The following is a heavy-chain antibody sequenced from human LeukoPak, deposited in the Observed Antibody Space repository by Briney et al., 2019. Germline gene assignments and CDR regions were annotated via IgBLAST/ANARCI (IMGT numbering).Heavy chain of an antibody. J-gene: IGHJ4*02. CDR3: ARGRKYYDFWSGYLDY. Sequence: SETLSLTCDVYSGSFSGNYWSWIRQPPGKGLEWIGEINHSGSTNYNPSLKSRVTISVDTSKNQFSLKLSSVTAADTAVYYCARGRKYYDFWSGYLDYWGQGTLVTVSS. CDR2: INHSGST. CDR1: SGSFSGNY. D-gene: IGHD3-3*01. V-gene: IGHV4-34*01.